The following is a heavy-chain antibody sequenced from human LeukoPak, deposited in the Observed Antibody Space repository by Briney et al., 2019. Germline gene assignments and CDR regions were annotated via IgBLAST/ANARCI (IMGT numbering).Heavy chain of an antibody. D-gene: IGHD6-13*01. CDR2: ISYDGSNK. J-gene: IGHJ4*02. V-gene: IGHV3-30*03. CDR1: GFTFSSYG. CDR3: ASPTRFSSSWYYFDY. Sequence: PGGSLRLSCAASGFTFSSYGMHWVRQAPGKGLEWVAVISYDGSNKYYADSVKGRFTISRDNSKNTLYLQMNSLRAEDTAVYYRASPTRFSSSWYYFDYWGQGTLVTVSS.